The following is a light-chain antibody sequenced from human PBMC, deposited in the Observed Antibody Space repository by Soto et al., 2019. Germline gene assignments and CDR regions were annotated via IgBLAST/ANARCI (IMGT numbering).Light chain of an antibody. CDR3: HHYKSWPPPWT. CDR1: ESVNTN. V-gene: IGKV3-15*01. CDR2: GAS. Sequence: EIVMTQSPATLSVSPGERAALSCRAGESVNTNLAWYQQKTGQSPRLLIYGASTRATGIPARFSGSGFGKEFTLILSSLQSEDFAVSYCHHYKSWPPPWTFGQGTKVDIK. J-gene: IGKJ1*01.